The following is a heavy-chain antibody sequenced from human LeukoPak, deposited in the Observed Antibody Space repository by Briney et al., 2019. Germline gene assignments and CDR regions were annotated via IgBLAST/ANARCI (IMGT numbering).Heavy chain of an antibody. CDR2: ISSSSSTI. J-gene: IGHJ3*02. D-gene: IGHD3-22*01. V-gene: IGHV3-48*02. Sequence: PGGSLRLSCAASGFTFSSYSMNWVRQAPGKGLEWVSYISSSSSTIYYADSVKGRFTISRDNAKNSLYLQMNSLRDEDTAVYYCAREERITMIVVVFDIWGQGTMVTVSS. CDR1: GFTFSSYS. CDR3: AREERITMIVVVFDI.